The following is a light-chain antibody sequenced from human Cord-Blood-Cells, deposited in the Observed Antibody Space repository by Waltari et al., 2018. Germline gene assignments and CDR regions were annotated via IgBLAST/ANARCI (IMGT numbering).Light chain of an antibody. CDR2: DVS. J-gene: IGLJ3*02. CDR1: SSDVGGYNY. Sequence: QSALTQPASVSGSPGQSIPISCTGTSSDVGGYNYVSCYQQHPGKAPKLMIYDVSNRPSGVSNRFSGSKSGNTASLTISGLQAEDEADYYCSSYTSSSTWVFGGGTKLTVL. CDR3: SSYTSSSTWV. V-gene: IGLV2-14*03.